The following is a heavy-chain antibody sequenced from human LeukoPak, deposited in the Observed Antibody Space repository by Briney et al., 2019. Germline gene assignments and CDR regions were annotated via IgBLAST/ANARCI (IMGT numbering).Heavy chain of an antibody. V-gene: IGHV3-23*01. CDR1: GFAFSSLA. CDR3: AKDARRTSGWYFFDY. CDR2: ISDSGSIT. J-gene: IGHJ4*02. D-gene: IGHD6-19*01. Sequence: GGSLRLSCAASGFAFSSLAMGWVRQAPGKGLEWVSVISDSGSITYYADSVKGRFTISRDNSKNTLFLQMNSLRAEDTAVYYCAKDARRTSGWYFFDYWGQGTLVAVSS.